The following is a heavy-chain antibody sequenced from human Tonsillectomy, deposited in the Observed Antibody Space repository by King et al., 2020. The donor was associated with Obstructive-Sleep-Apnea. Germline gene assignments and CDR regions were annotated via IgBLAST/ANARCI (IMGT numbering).Heavy chain of an antibody. V-gene: IGHV5-10-1*03. D-gene: IGHD1-26*01. CDR1: GYIFTSNW. CDR2: IDPSDAYT. Sequence: QLVQSGAEVKKPGESLRISCKASGYIFTSNWINWVRHMPGKGLEWMGRIDPSDAYTDYSPSFQGHVTISADKSTSAVYLHWSSLKVPETAMYFCARRESGRGTYHFDYWGQGTLVTVSS. J-gene: IGHJ4*02. CDR3: ARRESGRGTYHFDY.